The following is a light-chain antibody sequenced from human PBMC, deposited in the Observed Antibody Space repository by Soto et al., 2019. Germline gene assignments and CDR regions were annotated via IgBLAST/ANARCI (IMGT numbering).Light chain of an antibody. J-gene: IGKJ2*01. CDR2: SAS. Sequence: EIMMTQSPATLSVSPGEGATLSCRASESLGRSLAWYQQRPGQAPRLLIYSASSRVTDIPARFSGSGSGTEFTLTISSLQSEDSAVYYCQQFNNWAYTFGQGTKLEIK. CDR1: ESLGRS. CDR3: QQFNNWAYT. V-gene: IGKV3-15*01.